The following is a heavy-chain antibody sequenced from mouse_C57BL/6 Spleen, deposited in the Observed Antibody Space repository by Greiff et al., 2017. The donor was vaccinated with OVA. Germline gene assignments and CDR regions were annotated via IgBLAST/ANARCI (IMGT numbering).Heavy chain of an antibody. J-gene: IGHJ1*03. CDR3: ARKGDYSNYWYFDV. CDR2: INPYNGDT. V-gene: IGHV1-20*01. Sequence: EVQLQESGPELVKPGDSVQISCKASGYSFTGYFMNWVMQSHGKSLEWIGRINPYNGDTFYNQKFKGKATLTVDKSSSTAHMELRSLTSEDSAVYYCARKGDYSNYWYFDVWGTGTTVTVSS. CDR1: GYSFTGYF. D-gene: IGHD2-5*01.